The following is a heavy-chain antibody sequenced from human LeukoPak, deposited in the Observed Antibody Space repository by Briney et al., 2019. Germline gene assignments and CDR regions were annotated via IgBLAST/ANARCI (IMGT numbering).Heavy chain of an antibody. D-gene: IGHD5-12*01. CDR3: AKDRYSGYEGEGGYFDY. Sequence: PGGSLRLSCAASGFTFSSYAMSWVRQAPGKGLEWVSAISGSGGSAYYADSVKGRFTISRDNSKNTLYLQMNSLRAEDTAVYYCAKDRYSGYEGEGGYFDYWGQGTLVTVSS. V-gene: IGHV3-23*01. J-gene: IGHJ4*02. CDR1: GFTFSSYA. CDR2: ISGSGGSA.